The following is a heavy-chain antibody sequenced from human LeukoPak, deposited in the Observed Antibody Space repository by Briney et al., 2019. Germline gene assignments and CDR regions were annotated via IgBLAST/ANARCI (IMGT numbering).Heavy chain of an antibody. CDR1: GFTFSSYW. CDR3: AKWELYSGFYYIDY. V-gene: IGHV3-7*01. CDR2: IKPDGSLI. J-gene: IGHJ4*02. Sequence: GGSLRLSCAASGFTFSSYWMTWVRQGPGKGLEWVANIKPDGSLIYYVDSVKGRFTISRDNAKDSLYLQMNSLRAEDTAVYYCAKWELYSGFYYIDYWGQGTLATVSS. D-gene: IGHD1-26*01.